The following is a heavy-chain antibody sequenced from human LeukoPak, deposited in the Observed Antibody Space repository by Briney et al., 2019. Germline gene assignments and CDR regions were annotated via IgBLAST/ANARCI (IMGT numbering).Heavy chain of an antibody. Sequence: GRSLRLSCAASGFTFSSYGMHWVRRAPGKGLEWVAVISYDGSNKYYADSVKGRFTISRDNSKNTLYLQMDSLRAEDTAVYYCAKDLQGYFDYWGQGTLVTVSS. CDR1: GFTFSSYG. CDR2: ISYDGSNK. CDR3: AKDLQGYFDY. J-gene: IGHJ4*02. V-gene: IGHV3-30*18.